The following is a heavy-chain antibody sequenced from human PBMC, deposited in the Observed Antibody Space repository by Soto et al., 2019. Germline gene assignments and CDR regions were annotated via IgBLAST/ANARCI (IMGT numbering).Heavy chain of an antibody. Sequence: SETLSLTCAVYGGSVSGYYWSWIRQPPGKGLEWIGEINHSGSTNYNPSLRSRVTISVDTSKNQFSLKLSSVTAADTAVYYCAGTYYDILTGYYPLDYWGQGTLVTVSS. D-gene: IGHD3-9*01. CDR1: GGSVSGYY. J-gene: IGHJ4*02. CDR3: AGTYYDILTGYYPLDY. CDR2: INHSGST. V-gene: IGHV4-34*01.